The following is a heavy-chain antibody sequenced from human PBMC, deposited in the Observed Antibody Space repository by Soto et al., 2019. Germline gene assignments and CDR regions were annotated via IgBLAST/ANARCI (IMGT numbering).Heavy chain of an antibody. D-gene: IGHD6-19*01. V-gene: IGHV1-2*02. J-gene: IGHJ4*02. CDR1: GYTFTNYY. CDR2: ISPNSGGT. Sequence: QVQLVQSGAEVKKPGASVKVSCKASGYTFTNYYIHWVRQAPGQGLEWMGWISPNSGGTNYVQKFQGRVAMTRDTSISTTYMALSRLRSDDTAVYYCARGSVAGATPEFDYWGQGTLVTVSS. CDR3: ARGSVAGATPEFDY.